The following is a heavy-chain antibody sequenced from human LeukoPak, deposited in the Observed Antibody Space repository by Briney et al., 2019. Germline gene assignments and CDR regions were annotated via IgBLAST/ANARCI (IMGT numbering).Heavy chain of an antibody. V-gene: IGHV3-7*05. Sequence: TGGSLRLSCAAPGFTFSSFWMTWVRQAPGTGLEWVANIKQDGRETYYVDSVKGRFTISRDNAKNSLYLQMNSLKTEDTAVYYCTRHGVGATMFDYWGQGTLVTVSS. CDR2: IKQDGRET. J-gene: IGHJ4*02. CDR1: GFTFSSFW. D-gene: IGHD1-26*01. CDR3: TRHGVGATMFDY.